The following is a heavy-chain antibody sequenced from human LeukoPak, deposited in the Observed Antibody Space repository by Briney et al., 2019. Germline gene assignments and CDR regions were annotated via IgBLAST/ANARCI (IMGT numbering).Heavy chain of an antibody. Sequence: GGSLRLSCAASGFTFSSYAMSWVRQAPGKGLEWVSAISGSGGSTYYADSVKGRFTISRDNSKNTLYLQMNSLRAEDTAVYYCAKDLSRSSLPPGAYWGQGTLVTVSS. V-gene: IGHV3-23*01. CDR3: AKDLSRSSLPPGAY. CDR1: GFTFSSYA. J-gene: IGHJ4*02. CDR2: ISGSGGST. D-gene: IGHD6-6*01.